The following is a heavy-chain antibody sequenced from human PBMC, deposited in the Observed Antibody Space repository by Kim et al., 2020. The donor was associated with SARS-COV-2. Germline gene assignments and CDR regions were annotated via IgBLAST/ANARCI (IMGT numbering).Heavy chain of an antibody. Sequence: SETLSLTCTVSGDSITKTLYYWAWTRQTPGRGLDWIGSIYHDGRTYYNPSLKSRVSISVDTSANQFSLKLNSVTAADTALYYCASDVWALSEVGRYWFDP. D-gene: IGHD3-16*01. CDR2: IYHDGRT. V-gene: IGHV4-39*07. CDR1: GDSITKTLYY. J-gene: IGHJ5*02. CDR3: ASDVWALSEVGRYWFDP.